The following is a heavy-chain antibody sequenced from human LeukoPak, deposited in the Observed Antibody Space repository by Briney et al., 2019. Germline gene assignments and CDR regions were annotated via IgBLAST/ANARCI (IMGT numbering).Heavy chain of an antibody. J-gene: IGHJ4*02. Sequence: PSETLSLTCAVSGGSISSSNWWSWVRQPPGKGLEWIGGIYHSGSTNYTPSLKSRVTISVDKSKNQFSLKLNSVTAADTAVYYCARNGGNSDFDYWGQGTLVTVSS. CDR2: IYHSGST. CDR3: ARNGGNSDFDY. D-gene: IGHD4-23*01. V-gene: IGHV4-4*02. CDR1: GGSISSSNW.